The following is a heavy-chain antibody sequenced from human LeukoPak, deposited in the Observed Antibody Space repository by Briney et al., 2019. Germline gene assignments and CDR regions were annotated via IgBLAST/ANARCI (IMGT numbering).Heavy chain of an antibody. D-gene: IGHD6-6*01. Sequence: WMGIINPTGGSTTYVQKFQGRVTMTRDTSTSTVYMELSSLRSDDTAVYYCARTAARRFDYWGQGTLVTVSS. CDR3: ARTAARRFDY. CDR2: INPTGGST. J-gene: IGHJ4*02. V-gene: IGHV1-46*01.